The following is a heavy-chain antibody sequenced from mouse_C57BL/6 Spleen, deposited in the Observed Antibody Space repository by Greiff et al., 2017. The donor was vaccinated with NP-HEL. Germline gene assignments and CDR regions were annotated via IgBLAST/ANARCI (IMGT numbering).Heavy chain of an antibody. V-gene: IGHV1-50*01. CDR3: ARKPFDV. J-gene: IGHJ1*03. Sequence: QVQLKQTGAELVKPGASVKLSCKASGYTFTSYWMQWVKQRPGQGLEWIGEIDPSDSYTNYNQKFKGKATLTVDTSSSTAYMQLSSLTSEDSAVYYCARKPFDVWGTGTTVTVSS. CDR1: GYTFTSYW. CDR2: IDPSDSYT.